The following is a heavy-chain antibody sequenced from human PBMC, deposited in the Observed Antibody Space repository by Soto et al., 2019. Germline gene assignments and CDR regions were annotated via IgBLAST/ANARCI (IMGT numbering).Heavy chain of an antibody. V-gene: IGHV4-39*01. J-gene: IGHJ4*02. CDR2: TYYSGST. Sequence: SENLSLPCTVSGDSVSSDSYYWGWLRQPPGKGLEWIGSTYYSGSTYYNPSLKSRVTVSVDTSKNQFSLKLSSVTAADTAVYFCARHPYTMAVGYDYWGQGTLVTVSS. CDR1: GDSVSSDSYY. CDR3: ARHPYTMAVGYDY. D-gene: IGHD3-16*01.